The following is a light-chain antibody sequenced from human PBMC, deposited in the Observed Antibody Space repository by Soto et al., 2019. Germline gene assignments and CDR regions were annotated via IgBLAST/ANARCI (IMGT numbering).Light chain of an antibody. CDR3: QQRSNWPPG. CDR1: QSVSSSY. Sequence: EILMTQSPATLSVSPGERATLSCRASQSVSSSYLAWYQQKPGQAPRLLIYDASNRATGIPARFSGSGSGTDFTLTISSLEPEDFAVYYCQQRSNWPPGFGQGTRLEIK. CDR2: DAS. V-gene: IGKV3-11*01. J-gene: IGKJ5*01.